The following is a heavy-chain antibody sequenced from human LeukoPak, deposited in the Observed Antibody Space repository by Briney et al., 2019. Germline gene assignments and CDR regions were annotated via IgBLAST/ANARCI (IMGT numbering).Heavy chain of an antibody. CDR2: IYYSGST. CDR1: GGSISSYY. CDR3: ARDTYYYDSSGYPVGYFDY. V-gene: IGHV4-59*01. J-gene: IGHJ4*02. D-gene: IGHD3-22*01. Sequence: SETLSLTCTVSGGSISSYYWSWTRQPPGKGLEWIGYIYYSGSTNYNPSLKSRVTISVDTSKNQFSLRLSSVTAADTAVYYCARDTYYYDSSGYPVGYFDYWGQGTLVTVSS.